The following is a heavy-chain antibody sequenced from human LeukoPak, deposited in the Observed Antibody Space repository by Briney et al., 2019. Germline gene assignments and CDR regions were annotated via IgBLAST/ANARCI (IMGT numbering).Heavy chain of an antibody. CDR1: GYTFTGYY. CDR3: ARARGSTFDY. V-gene: IGHV1-2*02. D-gene: IGHD5/OR15-5a*01. Sequence: ASVKVSCKVSGYTFTGYYMDWVRQAPGEGPEWMGRINPNGGDTNSAQKFQGRVTMTRDTSISTAYMELSSLRSDDTAVYYCARARGSTFDYWGQGTLVTVSS. CDR2: INPNGGDT. J-gene: IGHJ4*02.